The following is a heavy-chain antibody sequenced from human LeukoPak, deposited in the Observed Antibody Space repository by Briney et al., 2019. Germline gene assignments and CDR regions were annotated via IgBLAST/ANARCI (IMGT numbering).Heavy chain of an antibody. J-gene: IGHJ3*02. CDR2: IWYDGSNK. CDR1: GFTFSSYG. Sequence: GGSLRLSCAASGFTFSSYGMHWVRQAPGKGLEWVAVIWYDGSNKYYADSVKGRFTISRDNSKNTPYLQMNSLRSEDTDVYYCANPYCSSTSCYPYDAFDIWGQGTMLTVSS. D-gene: IGHD2-2*01. CDR3: ANPYCSSTSCYPYDAFDI. V-gene: IGHV3-33*06.